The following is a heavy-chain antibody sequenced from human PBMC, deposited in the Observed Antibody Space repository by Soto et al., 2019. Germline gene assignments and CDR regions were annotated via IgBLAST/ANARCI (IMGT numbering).Heavy chain of an antibody. D-gene: IGHD5-12*01. CDR1: GGSVTGATHY. Sequence: SETLSLTCTVSGGSVTGATHYWNWIRQPPGKGLEWIGHSPYSRSANYNPSLRSRVSHQIGTDQYSLRLNSVTAAGTAVYYCARGKLRRSATSGYYIFYIWGQGILVTVSS. V-gene: IGHV4-61*01. CDR3: ARGKLRRSATSGYYIFYI. CDR2: SPYSRSA. J-gene: IGHJ4*02.